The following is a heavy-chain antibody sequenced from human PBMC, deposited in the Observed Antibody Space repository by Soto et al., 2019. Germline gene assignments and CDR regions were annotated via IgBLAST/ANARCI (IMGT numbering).Heavy chain of an antibody. CDR3: ARLGYYSNAYYDDIDY. J-gene: IGHJ4*02. D-gene: IGHD3-22*01. CDR1: GGSISGSSYY. Sequence: PSETLSLTCTVSGGSISGSSYYWGWLRRPPGKGLEWIGSVHDSGNTHYNPSLKSRVTISVDTSKNQFSLRLGSVTAADTAVYSCARLGYYSNAYYDDIDYWGQGTLVTVSS. CDR2: VHDSGNT. V-gene: IGHV4-39*01.